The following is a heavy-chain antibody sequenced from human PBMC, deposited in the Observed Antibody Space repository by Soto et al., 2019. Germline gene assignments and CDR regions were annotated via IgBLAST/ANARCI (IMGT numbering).Heavy chain of an antibody. Sequence: GAPGKACSEAPLNTIPGTLMHRVWQAPGQRHEWIGWINPNGGGTNYAQKFQDRVTMTRDTPLSTGYMELSRLRSDDTAMYYCARLVSRQFGGNFGLFAPSGQGTLVIGSS. CDR1: LNTIPGTL. J-gene: IGHJ5*02. V-gene: IGHV1-2*02. CDR3: ARLVSRQFGGNFGLFAP. D-gene: IGHD2-8*01. CDR2: INPNGGGT.